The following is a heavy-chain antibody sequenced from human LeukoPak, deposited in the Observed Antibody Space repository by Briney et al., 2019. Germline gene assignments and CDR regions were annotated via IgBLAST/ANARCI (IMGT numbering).Heavy chain of an antibody. V-gene: IGHV7-4-1*01. CDR2: INTNTGNP. J-gene: IGHJ6*02. CDR3: ARVMGSSSWYSYYYYGMDV. Sequence: ASVKVSCKASGYPFSAHFLNWVRQAPGQRLEWMGWINTNTGNPTYAQGFTGRFVFSLDTSVSTAYLQICSLKAEDTAVYYCARVMGSSSWYSYYYYGMDVWGQGTTVTVSS. CDR1: GYPFSAHF. D-gene: IGHD6-13*01.